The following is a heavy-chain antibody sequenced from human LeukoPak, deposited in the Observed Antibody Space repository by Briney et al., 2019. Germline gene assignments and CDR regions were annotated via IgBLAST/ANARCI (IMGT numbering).Heavy chain of an antibody. V-gene: IGHV3-23*01. CDR3: AKAGRELLEWYFDL. CDR1: GFTFSSYE. J-gene: IGHJ2*01. CDR2: ISGSGGST. D-gene: IGHD1-26*01. Sequence: QPGGSLRLSCAASGFTFSSYEMNWVRQAPGKGLEWVSAISGSGGSTYYADSVKGRFTISRDNSKNTLYLQMNSLRAEDTAVYYCAKAGRELLEWYFDLWGRGTLVTVSS.